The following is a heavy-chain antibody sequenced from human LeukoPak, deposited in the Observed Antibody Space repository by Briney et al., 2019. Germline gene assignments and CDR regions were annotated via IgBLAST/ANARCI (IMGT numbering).Heavy chain of an antibody. CDR1: GGSISNYY. V-gene: IGHV4-59*12. CDR3: ARDRIAVAGSNYYYGMDV. Sequence: SETLSLTCTVSGGSISNYYWSWIRQPPGKGLEWIGYIYDSGRTDYNPSLKSRVTISVDTSKNQFSLKLSSVTAADTAVYYGARDRIAVAGSNYYYGMDVWGQGTTVTVSS. D-gene: IGHD6-19*01. CDR2: IYDSGRT. J-gene: IGHJ6*02.